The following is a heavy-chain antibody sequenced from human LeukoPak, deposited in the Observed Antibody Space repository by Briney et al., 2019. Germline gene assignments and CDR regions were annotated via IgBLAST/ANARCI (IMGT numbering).Heavy chain of an antibody. D-gene: IGHD3-22*01. CDR1: GYTFTGYY. J-gene: IGHJ4*02. Sequence: ASVKVSCKASGYTFTGYYMHWVRQAPGQGLEWMGWINPNSGGTNYAQKFRGRVTMTRDTSISTAYMGLSRLRSDDTAVYYCARVGSNPEYYYDSSGVFDYWGQGTLVTVSS. CDR3: ARVGSNPEYYYDSSGVFDY. V-gene: IGHV1-2*02. CDR2: INPNSGGT.